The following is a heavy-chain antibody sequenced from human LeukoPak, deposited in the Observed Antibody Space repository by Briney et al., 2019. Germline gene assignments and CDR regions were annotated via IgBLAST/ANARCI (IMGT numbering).Heavy chain of an antibody. CDR2: IYHSGST. CDR1: GGSISSYY. CDR3: ARDAMVRGVS. V-gene: IGHV4-59*04. D-gene: IGHD3-10*01. Sequence: SETLSLTCTVSGGSISSYYWSWIRQPPGKGLEWIGSIYHSGSTYYNPSLKSRVTISVDTSKNQFSLKLSSVTAADTAVYYCARDAMVRGVSWGQGTLVTVSS. J-gene: IGHJ4*02.